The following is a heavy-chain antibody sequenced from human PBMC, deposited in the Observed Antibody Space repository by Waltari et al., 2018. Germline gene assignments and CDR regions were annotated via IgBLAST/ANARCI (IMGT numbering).Heavy chain of an antibody. J-gene: IGHJ4*02. CDR2: VNNDTTIT. Sequence: EVQLVESGGGSIQPGGSLRLYCAASGFEFSDTSMHGVRQAQGKGLEGVSRVNNDTTITTYADSVKVRFTISRDNAKKTVFLELKALRAEDTAVYFCAKGILGALSSPLGSWGQGTLVTVSS. CDR1: GFEFSDTS. V-gene: IGHV3-74*03. CDR3: AKGILGALSSPLGS. D-gene: IGHD2-21*01.